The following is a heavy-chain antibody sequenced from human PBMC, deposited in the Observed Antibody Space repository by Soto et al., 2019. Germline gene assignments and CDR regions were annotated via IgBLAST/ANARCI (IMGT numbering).Heavy chain of an antibody. CDR1: GYTFSSYG. V-gene: IGHV1-18*04. CDR2: ISAYNGNT. J-gene: IGHJ5*02. D-gene: IGHD3-22*01. Sequence: QVQLVQSGAEVKKPGASVKVSCKASGYTFSSYGISWVRQAPGQGLEWMGWISAYNGNTNYAQKLQGRVTMTTDTSTSTAYMKLRSMRSGDTTVYYCARDRYYDSSGPPRFDHWGQGTLVTVSS. CDR3: ARDRYYDSSGPPRFDH.